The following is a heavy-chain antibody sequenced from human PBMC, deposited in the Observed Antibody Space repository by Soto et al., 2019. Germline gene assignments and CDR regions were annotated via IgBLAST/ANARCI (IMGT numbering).Heavy chain of an antibody. V-gene: IGHV3-74*01. CDR1: GFNFRDYW. D-gene: IGHD6-13*01. J-gene: IGHJ4*02. Sequence: GGYLRLSCSASGFNFRDYWMHWIRQAPGKGLVWVSRISNDGKTATYADSVEGRFTVSRDNANNKVYLQMNSLTAEDTAVYFCTRGGSWFDYWGQGTVVTVSS. CDR3: TRGGSWFDY. CDR2: ISNDGKTA.